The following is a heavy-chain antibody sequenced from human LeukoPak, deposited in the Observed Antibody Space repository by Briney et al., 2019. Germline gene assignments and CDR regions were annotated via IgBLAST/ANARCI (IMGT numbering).Heavy chain of an antibody. CDR2: ISGSGGST. V-gene: IGHV3-23*01. CDR1: GFTFSSYA. J-gene: IGHJ4*02. Sequence: SGGSLRLSCAASGFTFSSYAMSWVRQAPGKGLEWVSAISGSGGSTYYADSVKGRFTISRDNSKNTLYLQMNSLRAEDTAVYYCAKSVKKYCSGGSCYPFPFDYWGQGTLVTVSS. D-gene: IGHD2-15*01. CDR3: AKSVKKYCSGGSCYPFPFDY.